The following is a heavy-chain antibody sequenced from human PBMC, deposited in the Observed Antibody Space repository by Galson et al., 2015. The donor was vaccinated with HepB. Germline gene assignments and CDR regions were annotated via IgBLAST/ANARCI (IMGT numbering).Heavy chain of an antibody. D-gene: IGHD5-12*01. CDR2: IIPIFGTA. CDR1: GGTFSSYA. CDR3: ASCKGLRKAFDI. Sequence: SVKVSCKASGGTFSSYAISWVRQAPGQGLEWMGGIIPIFGTANYAQKFQGRVTITADKSTSTAYMELSSLRSEDTAVYYCASCKGLRKAFDIWGQGTMVTVSS. J-gene: IGHJ3*02. V-gene: IGHV1-69*06.